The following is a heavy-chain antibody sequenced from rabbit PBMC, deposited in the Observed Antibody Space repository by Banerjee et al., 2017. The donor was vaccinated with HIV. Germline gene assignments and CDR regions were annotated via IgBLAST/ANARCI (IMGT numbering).Heavy chain of an antibody. CDR3: ARDYDGSGARYYFNL. D-gene: IGHD2-1*01. CDR2: IEFGSSGRT. CDR1: GFSFSSGYD. Sequence: QQQLEESGGGLVKPGGTLTLTCKASGFSFSSGYDMCWARQAPGKGLELIGCIEFGSSGRTFYASWAKGRFTISKSTSLNTVDLKMTSLTAADTATYFCARDYDGSGARYYFNLWGQGTLVTVS. V-gene: IGHV1S43*01. J-gene: IGHJ4*01.